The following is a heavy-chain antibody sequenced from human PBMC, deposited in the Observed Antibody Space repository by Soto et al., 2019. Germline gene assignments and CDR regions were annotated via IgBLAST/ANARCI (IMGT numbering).Heavy chain of an antibody. CDR1: GFTFSSYA. V-gene: IGHV3-23*01. Sequence: GGSLRLSCAASGFTFSSYAMSWVRQAPGKGLEWVSAISGSGGSTYYADSVKGRFTISRDNSKNTLYLQMNSLRAEDTAVYYCAKEKLSPLATDMVFGMDVWGQGTTATVSS. CDR2: ISGSGGST. D-gene: IGHD5-18*01. J-gene: IGHJ6*02. CDR3: AKEKLSPLATDMVFGMDV.